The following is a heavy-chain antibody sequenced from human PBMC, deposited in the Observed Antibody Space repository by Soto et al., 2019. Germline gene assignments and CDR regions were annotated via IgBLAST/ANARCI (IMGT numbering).Heavy chain of an antibody. V-gene: IGHV1-18*01. CDR2: ISAYNGNT. CDR3: ARDAPPEDY. Sequence: ASVEVSWEASGDTFASCGSRWVRQAPGQGLEWMGWISAYNGNTKYAQKLQGRVTMTTDTSTSTAYMELRSLRSDDKAVYYCARDAPPEDYWGQGTLVTVSS. CDR1: GDTFASCG. J-gene: IGHJ4*02.